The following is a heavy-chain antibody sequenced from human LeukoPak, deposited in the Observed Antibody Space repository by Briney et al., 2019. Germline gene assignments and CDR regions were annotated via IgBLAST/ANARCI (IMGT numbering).Heavy chain of an antibody. Sequence: GGSLRLSCAASGFTFSSYGMRWVRQAPGKGLEWVAVIWYDGSNKYYADSVKGRFTISRDNSKNTLYLQMDSLRAEDTAVYYCARSGLFYGSGSHFDYWGQGTLVTVSS. CDR2: IWYDGSNK. CDR3: ARSGLFYGSGSHFDY. V-gene: IGHV3-33*01. J-gene: IGHJ4*02. D-gene: IGHD3-10*01. CDR1: GFTFSSYG.